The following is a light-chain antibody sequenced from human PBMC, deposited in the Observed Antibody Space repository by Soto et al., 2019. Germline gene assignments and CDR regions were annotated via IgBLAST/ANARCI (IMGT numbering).Light chain of an antibody. V-gene: IGLV2-14*01. J-gene: IGLJ1*01. CDR2: ENS. CDR3: GSYTSRSTLV. CDR1: SSDVGGYNY. Sequence: QSALTQPASVSGSPGQSITISCTGTSSDVGGYNYVSWHQQHPGKAHKLIIYENSNRPSGVSHRFSCSKSGNTTSLTISRLQADDEADYYGGSYTSRSTLVFGTGTKLTVL.